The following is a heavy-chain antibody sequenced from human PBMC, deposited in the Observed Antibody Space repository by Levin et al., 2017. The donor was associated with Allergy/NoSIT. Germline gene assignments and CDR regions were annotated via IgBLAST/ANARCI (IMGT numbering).Heavy chain of an antibody. CDR2: INWNGCST. J-gene: IGHJ4*02. CDR3: ARGFGILTGYPDY. CDR1: GFTFDDYG. Sequence: GESLKISCAASGFTFDDYGMSWVRQAPGKGLEWVSGINWNGCSTGYADSVKGRFTISRDNAKNSLYLQMNSLRAEDTALYYCARGFGILTGYPDYWGQGTLVTVSS. D-gene: IGHD3-9*01. V-gene: IGHV3-20*04.